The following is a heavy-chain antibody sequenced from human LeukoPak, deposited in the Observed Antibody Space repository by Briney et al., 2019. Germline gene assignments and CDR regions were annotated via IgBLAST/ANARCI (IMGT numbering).Heavy chain of an antibody. D-gene: IGHD7-27*01. J-gene: IGHJ3*02. CDR2: INHSGST. CDR1: GGSFSGYY. CDR3: AVGIPDSSTGFDAFDI. Sequence: SETLSLTCAVYGGSFSGYYWSWIRQPPGKGLEWIGEINHSGSTNYNPSLKSRVTISVDTSKNQFSLKLSSVTAADTAVYYCAVGIPDSSTGFDAFDIWGQGTMVTVSS. V-gene: IGHV4-34*01.